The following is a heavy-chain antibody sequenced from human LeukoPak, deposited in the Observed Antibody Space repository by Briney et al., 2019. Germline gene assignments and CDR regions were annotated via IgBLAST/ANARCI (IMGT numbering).Heavy chain of an antibody. CDR1: GFTFSSYW. D-gene: IGHD1-26*01. CDR3: ARGPGVGARLGYYYMDV. CDR2: ISGSGGST. Sequence: PGGSLRLSCAASGFTFSSYWMHWVRQAPGKGLEWVSAISGSGGSTYYADSVKGRFTISRDNSKNTLYLQMNSLRAEDTAVYYCARGPGVGARLGYYYMDVWGKGTTVTVSS. J-gene: IGHJ6*03. V-gene: IGHV3-23*01.